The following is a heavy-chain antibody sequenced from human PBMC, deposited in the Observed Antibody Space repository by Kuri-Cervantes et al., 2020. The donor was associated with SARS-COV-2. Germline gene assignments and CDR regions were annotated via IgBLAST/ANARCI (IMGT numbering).Heavy chain of an antibody. D-gene: IGHD3-3*02. CDR1: GYTFTSYG. J-gene: IGHJ3*02. CDR3: ARAGSTPAFLEWLSPDAFDI. V-gene: IGHV1-2*02. CDR2: ISPNSGGT. Sequence: ASVKVSCKASGYTFTSYGISWVRQAPGQGLEWMGWISPNSGGTNYAQKFQGRVTMTRDTSISTAYMELSRLRSDDTAVYYCARAGSTPAFLEWLSPDAFDIWGQGTMVTVSS.